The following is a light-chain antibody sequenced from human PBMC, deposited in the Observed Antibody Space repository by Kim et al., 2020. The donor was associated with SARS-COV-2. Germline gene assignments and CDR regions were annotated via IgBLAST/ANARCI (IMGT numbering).Light chain of an antibody. CDR3: QSYVSSNQV. CDR2: EDN. CDR1: SGSIASNY. Sequence: NFMLTQPHSVSESPGKTVTISCTGSSGSIASNYVQWYQQRPGSAPTTVIYEDNQRPSGVPDRFSGSIDSSSNSASLTISGLKTEDEADYYCQSYVSSNQVFGGWTKLTVL. J-gene: IGLJ3*02. V-gene: IGLV6-57*02.